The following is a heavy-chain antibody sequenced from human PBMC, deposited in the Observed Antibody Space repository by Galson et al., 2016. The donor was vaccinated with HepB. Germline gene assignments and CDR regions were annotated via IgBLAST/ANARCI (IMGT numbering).Heavy chain of an antibody. CDR2: IFYSGST. D-gene: IGHD1-26*01. Sequence: SETLSLTCTVSGGSISSTLYYWGWIRQPPGKGLEWIGSIFYSGSTDYNPSLKSRVTISVDTSKSQFSLKLSSVTAADTAVYFCARHNTGRNYRGNWFDPWGQGTLVTVSS. V-gene: IGHV4-39*01. J-gene: IGHJ5*02. CDR3: ARHNTGRNYRGNWFDP. CDR1: GGSISSTLYY.